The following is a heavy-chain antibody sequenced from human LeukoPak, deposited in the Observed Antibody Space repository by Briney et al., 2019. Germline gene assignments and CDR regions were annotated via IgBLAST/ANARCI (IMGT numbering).Heavy chain of an antibody. CDR2: INWNGDTT. CDR3: ARDTAYAFDI. J-gene: IGHJ3*02. Sequence: GGSLRLSCAASGFTFDDYGMSWVRQAPGKVLEWVSGINWNGDTTNYADSVKGRFTISRDNAKNSLYLQMNSLRAEDTAVYYCARDTAYAFDIWGQGTMVTVSS. CDR1: GFTFDDYG. V-gene: IGHV3-20*04. D-gene: IGHD5-18*01.